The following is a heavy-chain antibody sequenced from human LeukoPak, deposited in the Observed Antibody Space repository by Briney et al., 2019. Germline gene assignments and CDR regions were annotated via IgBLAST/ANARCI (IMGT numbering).Heavy chain of an antibody. D-gene: IGHD1-26*01. CDR2: IYYSGSS. J-gene: IGHJ5*02. CDR1: GDSLTSSSYC. Sequence: PSETLSLTCTVSGDSLTSSSYCSGWGRQPRGKGLEWIGFIYYSGSSYYNSSLNSRVTISVDTSNNEFSLRLKSVAATDTALYYCVRHRSGQAWLDPWGQGTLVTVSS. CDR3: VRHRSGQAWLDP. V-gene: IGHV4-39*01.